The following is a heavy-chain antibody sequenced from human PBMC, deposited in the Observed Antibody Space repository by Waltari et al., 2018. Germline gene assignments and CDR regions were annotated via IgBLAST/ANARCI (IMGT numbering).Heavy chain of an antibody. CDR3: ARVKSYDSSGYYPVNWFDP. CDR2: IYHSGST. V-gene: IGHV4-38-2*01. Sequence: QVQLQESGPGRVKPSETLSLTCAVPGYSISSGYYWGWIRQPPGMGLEWIGSIYHSGSTYYNPSLKSRVTISVDTSKNQFSLKLSSVTAADTAVYYCARVKSYDSSGYYPVNWFDPWGQGTLVTVSS. J-gene: IGHJ5*02. D-gene: IGHD3-22*01. CDR1: GYSISSGYY.